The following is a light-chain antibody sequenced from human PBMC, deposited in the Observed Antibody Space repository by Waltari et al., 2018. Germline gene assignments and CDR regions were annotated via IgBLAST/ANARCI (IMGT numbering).Light chain of an antibody. CDR1: QSVNTN. J-gene: IGKJ5*01. V-gene: IGKV3-11*01. CDR3: QQRSTWPSIT. CDR2: DAS. Sequence: EIVLTQSPATLSLSPGERGTLSCRASQSVNTNLAWYQQKPGQAPRLRICDASNRATGIPATFNVSGSGTDFTLTISRLEREDFAVYYGQQRSTWPSITFGQGKRLESK.